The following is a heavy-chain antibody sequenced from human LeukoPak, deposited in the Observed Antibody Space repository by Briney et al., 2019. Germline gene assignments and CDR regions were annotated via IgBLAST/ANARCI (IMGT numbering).Heavy chain of an antibody. J-gene: IGHJ6*02. CDR3: ARDRSMVRGVMHYYYGMDV. V-gene: IGHV4-30-4*08. Sequence: PSETLSLTCTVSGGSISGYYWSWIRQPPGKGLEWIGYIYYSGSTYYNPSLKSRVTISVDTSKNQFSLKLSSVTAADTAVYYCARDRSMVRGVMHYYYGMDVWGQGTTVTVSS. CDR1: GGSISGYY. CDR2: IYYSGST. D-gene: IGHD3-10*01.